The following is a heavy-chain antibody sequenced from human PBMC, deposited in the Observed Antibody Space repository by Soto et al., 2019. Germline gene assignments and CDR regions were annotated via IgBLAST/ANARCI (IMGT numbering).Heavy chain of an antibody. V-gene: IGHV1-18*01. CDR1: GYTFTSYG. J-gene: IGHJ4*02. CDR3: ARRGSGYSPGPLDY. CDR2: ISAYNGNT. D-gene: IGHD3-22*01. Sequence: ASVKVSCTASGYTFTSYGIIWVRQAPGQGLEWMGWISAYNGNTNYAQKLQGRVTMTTDTSTSTAYMELRSLRSDDTAVYYCARRGSGYSPGPLDYWGQGTLVTVSS.